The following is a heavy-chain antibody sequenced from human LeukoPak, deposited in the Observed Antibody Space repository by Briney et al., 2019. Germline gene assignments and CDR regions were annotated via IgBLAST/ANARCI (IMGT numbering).Heavy chain of an antibody. V-gene: IGHV1-18*01. Sequence: ASVTVSCKASGYTFTSYGISWVRQAPGQGLEWMGWISAYNGNTNYAQKLQGRVTMTTDTSTSTAYMELRSLRPDDTAVYYCARVYSSSSLRRYYYYYMDVWGKGTTVTVSS. CDR2: ISAYNGNT. CDR1: GYTFTSYG. CDR3: ARVYSSSSLRRYYYYYMDV. D-gene: IGHD6-6*01. J-gene: IGHJ6*03.